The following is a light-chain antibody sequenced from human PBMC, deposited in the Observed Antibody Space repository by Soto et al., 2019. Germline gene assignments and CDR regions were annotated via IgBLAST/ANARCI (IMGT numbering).Light chain of an antibody. V-gene: IGKV4-1*01. CDR2: WAS. CDR3: QQYYSTPPIT. J-gene: IGKJ4*01. CDR1: HSVLYSSNNKNY. Sequence: DIVMTQSPDSLAVSLGERATINCKSIHSVLYSSNNKNYLAWYQQKPGQPPKLLIYWASTRESGVPDRFSGSGSGTDFTLTISSLQAEDVAVYYCQQYYSTPPITFGGGTKVDIK.